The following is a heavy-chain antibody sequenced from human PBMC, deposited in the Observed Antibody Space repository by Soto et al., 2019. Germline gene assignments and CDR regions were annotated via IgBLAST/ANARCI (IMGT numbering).Heavy chain of an antibody. CDR2: INPNSGGT. V-gene: IGHV1-2*04. J-gene: IGHJ4*02. CDR3: ARGSANYLGYCSSTSCFGFDY. CDR1: GYTFTGYY. D-gene: IGHD2-2*01. Sequence: ASVKVSCKASGYTFTGYYMDWVRQAPGQGLEWMGWINPNSGGTNYAQKFQGWVTMTRDTSISTAYMELSRLRSDDTAVYYCARGSANYLGYCSSTSCFGFDYWGQGTLVTVSS.